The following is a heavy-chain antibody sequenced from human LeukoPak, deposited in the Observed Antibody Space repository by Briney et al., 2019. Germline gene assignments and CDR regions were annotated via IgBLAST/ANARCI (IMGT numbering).Heavy chain of an antibody. CDR3: SRDGGTYPYYFDY. CDR1: GFTFGDYA. V-gene: IGHV3-49*03. D-gene: IGHD3-16*01. CDR2: IRSKPYGGLI. Sequence: GGSLRLSCTASGFTFGDYAMSWFRQAPGKGLEWVGFIRSKPYGGLIEYAASVKGRFTISVDDSKSIAYLQMNSLKTEDTAVYYCSRDGGTYPYYFDYWGQGTLVTVSS. J-gene: IGHJ4*02.